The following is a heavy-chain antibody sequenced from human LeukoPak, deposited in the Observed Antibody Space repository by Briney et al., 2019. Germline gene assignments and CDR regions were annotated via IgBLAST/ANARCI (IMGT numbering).Heavy chain of an antibody. CDR3: ARLGLYYDFWSGYFDY. D-gene: IGHD3-3*01. V-gene: IGHV5-51*01. J-gene: IGHJ4*02. CDR1: GYSFTSYW. CDR2: IYPGDSDT. Sequence: GEPLQISCKGSGYSFTSYWIGWVRQMPGKGLEWMGIIYPGDSDTRYSPSFQGQVTISADKSISTAYLQWSSLKASDTAMYYCARLGLYYDFWSGYFDYWGQGTLVTVSS.